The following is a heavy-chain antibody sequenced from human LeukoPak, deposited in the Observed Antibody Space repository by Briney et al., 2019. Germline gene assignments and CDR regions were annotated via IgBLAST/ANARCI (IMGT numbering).Heavy chain of an antibody. CDR3: ARTRVVRGVHYYYYGMDV. J-gene: IGHJ6*02. Sequence: SETLSLTCTVSGGSISSYYWSWIRQPAGKGLEWIGRIYTSGSTNYNPSLKSRVTMSVDTSKNQFSLKLSSVTAADTAVYYCARTRVVRGVHYYYYGMDVWGQGTTVTVSS. CDR1: GGSISSYY. D-gene: IGHD3-10*01. V-gene: IGHV4-4*07. CDR2: IYTSGST.